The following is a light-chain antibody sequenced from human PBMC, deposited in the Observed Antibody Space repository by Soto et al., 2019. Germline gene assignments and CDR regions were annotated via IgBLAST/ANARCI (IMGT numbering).Light chain of an antibody. V-gene: IGKV4-1*01. Sequence: DIVMTHSPYSLSVSLGERATINCKSSQSIFYSSNNKNYLAWFQQKPGQAPRLLMFRTSSRATGFPARFSGSGSGTEFNLTISSLQSEDFGVYYCQQYNNWPRATFGGGTKVDIK. CDR3: QQYNNWPRAT. CDR1: QSIFYSSNNKNY. J-gene: IGKJ4*01. CDR2: RTS.